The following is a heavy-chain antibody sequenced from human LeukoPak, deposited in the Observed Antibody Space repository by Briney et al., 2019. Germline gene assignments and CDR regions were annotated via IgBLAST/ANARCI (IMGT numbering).Heavy chain of an antibody. D-gene: IGHD1-26*01. Sequence: GRSLRLSYAASGFTFSSYNMHWVRQAPGKGLEWVAVISYDGSNKYYAESVKGRFTISRDNSKNTLYLQMNSLRIEDTAVYYCAKDLSVVGAHDSFDVWGQGTMVTVSS. J-gene: IGHJ3*01. CDR1: GFTFSSYN. CDR3: AKDLSVVGAHDSFDV. V-gene: IGHV3-30-3*01. CDR2: ISYDGSNK.